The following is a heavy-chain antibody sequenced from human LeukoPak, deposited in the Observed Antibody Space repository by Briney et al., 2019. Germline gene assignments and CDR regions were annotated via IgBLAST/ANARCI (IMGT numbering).Heavy chain of an antibody. CDR2: INHSGST. V-gene: IGHV4-34*01. Sequence: SETLSLTCAVYGGSFSGYYWSWLRQPPGKGLEWIGEINHSGSTNYNPSLKSRVTISVDTSKNQFSLKLSPVTAADTAVYYCASRDGYNYGNFDYWGQGTLVTVSS. D-gene: IGHD5-24*01. CDR1: GGSFSGYY. J-gene: IGHJ4*02. CDR3: ASRDGYNYGNFDY.